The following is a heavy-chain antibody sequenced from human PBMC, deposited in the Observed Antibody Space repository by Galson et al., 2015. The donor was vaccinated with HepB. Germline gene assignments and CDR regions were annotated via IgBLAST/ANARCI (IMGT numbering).Heavy chain of an antibody. Sequence: SLRLSCAASGFTFSSYSMNWVRQAPGKGLEWVSAISGSGGSTYYADSVKGRFTISRDNSKNTLYLQMNSLRAEDTAVYYCAKTMGVVYGSGTDWGQGTLVTVSS. CDR3: AKTMGVVYGSGTD. CDR2: ISGSGGST. J-gene: IGHJ4*02. CDR1: GFTFSSYS. D-gene: IGHD3-10*01. V-gene: IGHV3-23*01.